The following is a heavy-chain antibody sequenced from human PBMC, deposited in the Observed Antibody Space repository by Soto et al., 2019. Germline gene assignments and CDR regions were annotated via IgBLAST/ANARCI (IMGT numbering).Heavy chain of an antibody. D-gene: IGHD2-2*01. J-gene: IGHJ5*02. CDR3: ARDSLMCSSTSCYPPPVWFDP. Sequence: QTLSLTCAISGDSVSSNSAAWNWIRQSPSRGLEWLGRTYYRSKWYNDYAVSVKSRITINPDTSKNQFSLQLNSVTPEDTAVYYCARDSLMCSSTSCYPPPVWFDPWGQGTLVTVSS. CDR1: GDSVSSNSAA. V-gene: IGHV6-1*01. CDR2: TYYRSKWYN.